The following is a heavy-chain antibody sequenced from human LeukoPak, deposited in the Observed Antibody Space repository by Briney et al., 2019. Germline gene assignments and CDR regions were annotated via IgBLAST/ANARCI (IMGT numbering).Heavy chain of an antibody. CDR1: GGSISSYY. J-gene: IGHJ5*02. V-gene: IGHV4-59*01. CDR2: IYHSGST. Sequence: SETLSLTCTVSGGSISSYYWSWIRQPPGKGLEWIGYIYHSGSTNYNPSLKSRVTISVDTSKNQFSLKLSSVTAADTAVYYCAREIAAAGTDWFDPWGQGTLVTVSS. CDR3: AREIAAAGTDWFDP. D-gene: IGHD6-13*01.